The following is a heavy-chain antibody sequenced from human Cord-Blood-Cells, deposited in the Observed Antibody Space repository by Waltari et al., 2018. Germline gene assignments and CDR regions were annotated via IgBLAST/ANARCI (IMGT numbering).Heavy chain of an antibody. Sequence: QVQLQQWGAGLLKPSATLSLACAVDGGSFSGYSWSWIRPPPGKGLEWIGEINQSGSPNYNPSLKSRATISVDTSKNQFSLKLSSVTAADTAVYYCARSAYCSSTSCYVPTWGQGTLVTVSS. CDR3: ARSAYCSSTSCYVPT. CDR1: GGSFSGYS. V-gene: IGHV4-34*01. J-gene: IGHJ4*02. D-gene: IGHD2-2*01. CDR2: INQSGSP.